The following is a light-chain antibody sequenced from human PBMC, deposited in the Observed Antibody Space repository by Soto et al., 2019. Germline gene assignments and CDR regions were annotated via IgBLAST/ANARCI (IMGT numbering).Light chain of an antibody. CDR3: SSYTSIIAVV. J-gene: IGLJ2*01. CDR1: SNDIGPYNY. Sequence: QSALTQPASVSGSPGQSITISCTGTSNDIGPYNYVSWYQQHPGKAPKLLIYDVVYRPSGVSDRFSGSKSGRTASLTISGLQAEDDSDYYCSSYTSIIAVVFGGGTKVTVL. V-gene: IGLV2-14*03. CDR2: DVV.